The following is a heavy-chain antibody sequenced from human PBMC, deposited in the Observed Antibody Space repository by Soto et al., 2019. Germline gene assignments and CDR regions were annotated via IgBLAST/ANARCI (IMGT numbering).Heavy chain of an antibody. CDR3: ARGGTVTTPYYYYGMDV. Sequence: QVQLVQSGAEVKKPGSSVKVSCKASGGTFSSYAISWVRQAPGQGLEWMGGIIPIFGTANYAQKFQGRVTITADEYTRTAYMALSSLRSEDRALYYCARGGTVTTPYYYYGMDVWGQGTTVTVSS. V-gene: IGHV1-69*12. CDR1: GGTFSSYA. CDR2: IIPIFGTA. D-gene: IGHD4-17*01. J-gene: IGHJ6*01.